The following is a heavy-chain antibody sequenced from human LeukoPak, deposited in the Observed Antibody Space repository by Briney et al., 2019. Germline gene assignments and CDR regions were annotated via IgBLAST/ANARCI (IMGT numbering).Heavy chain of an antibody. J-gene: IGHJ4*02. Sequence: GGSLSLFCAACGFIFSSNGMQWVRRAPGKGREWVALIRYDGSRTYYADSVRGRFTISRDNSQSTLYLQKNSQRAEDTAVYYCARVLSTVTTFDYWGQGTLVTVSS. CDR3: ARVLSTVTTFDY. D-gene: IGHD4-17*01. V-gene: IGHV3-30*02. CDR2: IRYDGSRT. CDR1: GFIFSSNG.